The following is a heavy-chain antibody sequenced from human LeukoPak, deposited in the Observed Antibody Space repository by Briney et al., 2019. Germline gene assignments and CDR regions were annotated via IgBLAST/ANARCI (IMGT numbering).Heavy chain of an antibody. V-gene: IGHV1-2*06. CDR2: INPNSGGT. D-gene: IGHD3-22*01. CDR1: GYTFTGYY. J-gene: IGHJ4*02. CDR3: ATEQWLSSYYFDY. Sequence: GASVKVSCKASGYTFTGYYMHWVRQAPGQGLEWMGRINPNSGGTNYAQKFQGRVTMTRDTSISTAYMELSRLRSDDTAVYYCATEQWLSSYYFDYWGQGTLVTVSS.